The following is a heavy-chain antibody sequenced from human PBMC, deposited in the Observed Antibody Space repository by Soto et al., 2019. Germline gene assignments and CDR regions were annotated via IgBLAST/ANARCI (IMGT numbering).Heavy chain of an antibody. CDR2: VFHTGAT. Sequence: SETLSLTCTVSGDSISSTSFYWGWIRQPPGKGLEWIGHVFHTGATYQSPTLESRLRMSVDKSKNQFSLNLNSVTATDTAVYYCARRRIVPTTNFDYWGQGTLVTVSS. J-gene: IGHJ4*02. V-gene: IGHV4-39*01. D-gene: IGHD1-26*01. CDR1: GDSISSTSFY. CDR3: ARRRIVPTTNFDY.